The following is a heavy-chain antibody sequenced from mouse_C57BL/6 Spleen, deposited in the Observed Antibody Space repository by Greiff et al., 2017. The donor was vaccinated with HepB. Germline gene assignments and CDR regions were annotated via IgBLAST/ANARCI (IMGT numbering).Heavy chain of an antibody. V-gene: IGHV1-54*01. CDR3: ARWGGRYDFDY. J-gene: IGHJ2*01. CDR2: INPGSGGT. CDR1: GYAFTNYL. D-gene: IGHD2-14*01. Sequence: QVQLQQSGAELVRPGTSVKVSCKASGYAFTNYLIEWVKQRPGQGLEWIGVINPGSGGTNYNEKFKGKATLTADKSSSTTYMQLSSLTSEDSAVYFCARWGGRYDFDYWGQGTTLTVSS.